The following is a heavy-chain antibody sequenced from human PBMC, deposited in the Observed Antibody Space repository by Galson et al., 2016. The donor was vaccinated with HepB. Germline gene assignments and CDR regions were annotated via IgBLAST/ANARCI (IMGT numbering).Heavy chain of an antibody. D-gene: IGHD3-10*01. J-gene: IGHJ4*02. CDR2: LYWDGDE. CDR1: GFSLSTAGVG. Sequence: PALVKPTQTLTLTCSFSGFSLSTAGVGVGWIRQPPGRALECLALLYWDGDERYSPSLKSRLTLTKDTSKNQVVLTLTNMDPVDTATYYCAHRRTSADYGSGKDHYFDYWGQGTLVTVSS. CDR3: AHRRTSADYGSGKDHYFDY. V-gene: IGHV2-5*02.